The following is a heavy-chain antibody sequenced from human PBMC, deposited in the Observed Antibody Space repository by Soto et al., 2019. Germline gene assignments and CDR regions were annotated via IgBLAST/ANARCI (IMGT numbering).Heavy chain of an antibody. J-gene: IGHJ4*02. Sequence: QVQLVESGGGVVQPGRSLRPSCAASGFTFSSYGMHWVRQAPGKGLEWVAVISYDGSNKYYADSVKGRFTISRDNSKNTLYLQINSLRAEDTAVYYCAKDRERITIFGDGGGYWGQGTLVTVSS. CDR1: GFTFSSYG. CDR2: ISYDGSNK. V-gene: IGHV3-30*18. D-gene: IGHD3-3*01. CDR3: AKDRERITIFGDGGGY.